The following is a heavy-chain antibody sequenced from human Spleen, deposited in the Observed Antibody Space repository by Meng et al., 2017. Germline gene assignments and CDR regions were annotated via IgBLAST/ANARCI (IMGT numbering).Heavy chain of an antibody. CDR2: ISSSGSTI. CDR1: GFTFSRYE. Sequence: GESLKISCAASGFTFSRYEMNWVRQAPGKGLEGVSYISSSGSTIYYADSVKGRFTISRDNAKNSLYLQMNSLRAEDTAVYYCARGYSYGYGYWGQGTLVTVSS. D-gene: IGHD5-18*01. V-gene: IGHV3-48*03. J-gene: IGHJ4*02. CDR3: ARGYSYGYGY.